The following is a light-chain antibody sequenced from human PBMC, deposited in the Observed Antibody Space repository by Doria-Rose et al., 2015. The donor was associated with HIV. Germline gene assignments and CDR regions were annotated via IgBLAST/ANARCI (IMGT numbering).Light chain of an antibody. CDR3: QQYYDTPS. V-gene: IGKV4-1*01. J-gene: IGKJ3*01. CDR2: LAS. Sequence: TQSPESLGMSLGERATLNCKSNQSLLYTSKNYLAWYQQKPGQPPKLLIYLASTRQSGVPARFSGSGSGTDFTLTISSLEAEDAAVYYCQQYYDTPSFGPGTTVDIK. CDR1: QSLLYTSKNY.